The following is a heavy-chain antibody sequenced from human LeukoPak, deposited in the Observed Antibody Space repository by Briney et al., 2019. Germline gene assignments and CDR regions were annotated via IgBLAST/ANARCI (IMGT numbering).Heavy chain of an antibody. V-gene: IGHV3-48*04. J-gene: IGHJ4*02. Sequence: PGGSLRLSCAASGFTFSSYSMNWVRQAPWKGLEWVSYISSSGSTIYYADSVKGRFTISRDNAKNSLYLQMNSLRAEDTAVFYCARLPAYCSSTSCYVDYWGQGTLVTVSS. CDR2: ISSSGSTI. CDR1: GFTFSSYS. CDR3: ARLPAYCSSTSCYVDY. D-gene: IGHD2-2*01.